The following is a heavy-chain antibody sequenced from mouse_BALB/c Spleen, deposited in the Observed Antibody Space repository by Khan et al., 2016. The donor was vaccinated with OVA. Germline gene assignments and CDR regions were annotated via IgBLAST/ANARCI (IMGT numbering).Heavy chain of an antibody. CDR3: AIIYYGLAWFTY. V-gene: IGHV2-3*01. CDR2: IWGDGTT. Sequence: QVQLKQSGPGLVAPSQSLSITCTVSGFSLVSYGVSWVRQPPGKGLEWLGVIWGDGTTNYHSDLNSRLSISKDDSESQALLTLNSLLTAATATYYCAIIYYGLAWFTYWGQGTLVTVSA. D-gene: IGHD1-2*01. J-gene: IGHJ3*01. CDR1: GFSLVSYG.